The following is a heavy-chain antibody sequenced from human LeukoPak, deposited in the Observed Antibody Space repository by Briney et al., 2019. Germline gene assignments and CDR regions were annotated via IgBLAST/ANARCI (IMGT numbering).Heavy chain of an antibody. V-gene: IGHV3-23*01. CDR1: GFTFSSYA. J-gene: IGHJ3*02. D-gene: IGHD3-22*01. CDR3: AKPYYYDSSGYEHDAFDI. CDR2: ISGSGGST. Sequence: GGSLRLSCAASGFTFSSYAMSWVRQAPGKGLEWVSAISGSGGSTYYADSVKGRFTISRDNSKNTLYLQMNSLRAEDTAVYYCAKPYYYDSSGYEHDAFDIWGQRTMVTVSS.